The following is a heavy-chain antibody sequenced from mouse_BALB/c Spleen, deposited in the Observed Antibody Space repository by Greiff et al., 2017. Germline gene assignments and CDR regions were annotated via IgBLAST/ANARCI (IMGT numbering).Heavy chain of an antibody. Sequence: EVHLVESGGGLVQPGGSRKLSCAASGFTFSSFGMHWVRQAPEKGLEWVAYISSGSSTIYYADTVKGRFTISRDNPKNTLFLQMTSLRSDDTAMYYCARERTMDYWGQGTSVTVSS. CDR3: ARERTMDY. CDR2: ISSGSSTI. V-gene: IGHV5-17*02. J-gene: IGHJ4*01. CDR1: GFTFSSFG.